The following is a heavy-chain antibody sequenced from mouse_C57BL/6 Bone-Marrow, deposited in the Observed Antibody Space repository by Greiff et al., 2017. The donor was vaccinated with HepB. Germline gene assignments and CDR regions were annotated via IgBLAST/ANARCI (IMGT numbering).Heavy chain of an antibody. CDR3: TRVVLPLLITTVDGWYFDV. Sequence: VQLQESGAELVRPGASVTLSCKASGYTFTDYEMHWVKQTPVHGLEWIGAIDPETGGTAYNQKFKGKAILTADKSSSTAYMELRSLTSEDSAVYYCTRVVLPLLITTVDGWYFDVWGTGTTVTVSS. D-gene: IGHD1-1*01. CDR1: GYTFTDYE. V-gene: IGHV1-15*01. J-gene: IGHJ1*03. CDR2: IDPETGGT.